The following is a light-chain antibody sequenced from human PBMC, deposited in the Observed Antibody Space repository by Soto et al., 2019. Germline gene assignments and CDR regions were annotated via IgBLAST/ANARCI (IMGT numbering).Light chain of an antibody. V-gene: IGKV1-5*03. Sequence: DIQMTPSPSTLSASVVDRVTITCRASQSISNWLAWYQQRSGKAPKLLIYKASSLESGVPSRFSGSGSGTEFTLTISSLQPDDFATYYCQQYNSYSWTFGQGTKVDIK. CDR3: QQYNSYSWT. J-gene: IGKJ1*01. CDR1: QSISNW. CDR2: KAS.